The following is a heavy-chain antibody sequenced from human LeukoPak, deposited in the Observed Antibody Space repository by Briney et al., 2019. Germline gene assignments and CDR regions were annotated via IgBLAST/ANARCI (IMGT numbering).Heavy chain of an antibody. CDR2: IWYDGSNK. J-gene: IGHJ4*02. V-gene: IGHV3-30*19. CDR3: AREALEGSDWYLDY. CDR1: GFTFSSYG. Sequence: GRSLRLSCAASGFTFSSYGMHWVRQAPGKGLEWVAVIWYDGSNKYYADSVKGRFTISRDNSKNTLYLQMNSLRAEDTAVYYCAREALEGSDWYLDYWGQGTLVTVSS. D-gene: IGHD6-19*01.